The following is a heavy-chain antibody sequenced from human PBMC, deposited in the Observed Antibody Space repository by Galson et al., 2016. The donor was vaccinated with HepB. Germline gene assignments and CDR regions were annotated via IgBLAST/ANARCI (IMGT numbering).Heavy chain of an antibody. CDR3: AGREGVSGNSLFDP. J-gene: IGHJ5*02. V-gene: IGHV4-4*02. D-gene: IGHD2/OR15-2a*01. CDR2: VHHTGRT. CDR1: GASIYSRNW. Sequence: SETLSLTCTVSGASIYSRNWWSWVRQPPGKGLEWIGEVHHTGRTHYNPSLKSRVFISVDKTQKQFSLTLSSVTAADTAVYFCAGREGVSGNSLFDPWGQGTPVTVSS.